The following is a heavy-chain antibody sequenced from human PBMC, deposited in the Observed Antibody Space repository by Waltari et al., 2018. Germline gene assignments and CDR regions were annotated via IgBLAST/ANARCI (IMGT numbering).Heavy chain of an antibody. J-gene: IGHJ5*02. CDR2: IYHSGGT. D-gene: IGHD3-10*01. CDR1: GYSISSGYY. V-gene: IGHV4-38-2*01. Sequence: QVQLQESGPGLVKPSETLSLTCAVSGYSISSGYYWGWVRQPPGKGLEWIGSIYHSGGTYYNPSLKSRVTISVDTSKNQFSLKLSSVTAADTAVYYCARGSDHVLLWFGNNWFDPWGQGTLVTVSS. CDR3: ARGSDHVLLWFGNNWFDP.